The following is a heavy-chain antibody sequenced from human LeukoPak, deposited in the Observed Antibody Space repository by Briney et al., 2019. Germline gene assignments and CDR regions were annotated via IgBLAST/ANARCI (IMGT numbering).Heavy chain of an antibody. CDR1: GYTLTELS. CDR2: FDPEDGET. CDR3: ARDFLITGTTGHAFDI. Sequence: ASVKVSCKVSGYTLTELSMHWVRQAPGKGLEWMGGFDPEDGETIYAQKFQGRVTMTEDTSTDTAYMELSSLRSEDTAVYYCARDFLITGTTGHAFDIWGQGTMVTVSS. J-gene: IGHJ3*02. D-gene: IGHD1-14*01. V-gene: IGHV1-24*01.